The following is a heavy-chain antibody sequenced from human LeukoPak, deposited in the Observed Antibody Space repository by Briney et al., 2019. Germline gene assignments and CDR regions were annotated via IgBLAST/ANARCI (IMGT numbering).Heavy chain of an antibody. D-gene: IGHD3-3*01. CDR1: GGSFSGYY. J-gene: IGHJ6*02. V-gene: IGHV4-34*01. CDR2: INHSGST. Sequence: SETLSLTCAVYGGSFSGYYWSWIRQPPGKGLEWIGEINHSGSTNYNPSPKSRVTISVDTSKNQFSLKLSSVTAADTAVYYCARVSRLRDFWSGYPANYYYYGMDVWGQRTTVTVSS. CDR3: ARVSRLRDFWSGYPANYYYYGMDV.